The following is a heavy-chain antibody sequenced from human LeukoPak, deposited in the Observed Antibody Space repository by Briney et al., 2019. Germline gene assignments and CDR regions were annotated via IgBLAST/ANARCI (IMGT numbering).Heavy chain of an antibody. Sequence: SVKVSCKASGGTFSSYAISWVRQAPGQGLEWMGGIIPIFGTANYEQKFQGRVTITTDESTSTAYMELSSLRSEDTAVYYCARGGALYYRDLNWFDPWGQGTLDTVSS. CDR3: ARGGALYYRDLNWFDP. CDR1: GGTFSSYA. D-gene: IGHD2-8*01. V-gene: IGHV1-69*05. CDR2: IIPIFGTA. J-gene: IGHJ5*02.